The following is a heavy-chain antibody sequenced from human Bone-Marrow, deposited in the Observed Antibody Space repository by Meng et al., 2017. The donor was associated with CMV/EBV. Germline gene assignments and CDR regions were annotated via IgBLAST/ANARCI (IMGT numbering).Heavy chain of an antibody. CDR1: GYTFTSYG. CDR2: IIPIFGTA. CDR3: ARGTIMIRDYHHHGLDV. Sequence: SVKVSCKASGYTFTSYGISWVRQAPGQGLEWMGGIIPIFGTANYAQKFQGRVTITTDESTSTAYMELSSLRSDDTAVYYCARGTIMIRDYHHHGLDVWGHGTSVTVSS. J-gene: IGHJ6*02. V-gene: IGHV1-69*05. D-gene: IGHD3-16*01.